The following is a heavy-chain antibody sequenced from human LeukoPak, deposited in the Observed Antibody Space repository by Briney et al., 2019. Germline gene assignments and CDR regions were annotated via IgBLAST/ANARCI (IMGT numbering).Heavy chain of an antibody. CDR2: ISASGRTI. CDR1: GFTLSSYE. CDR3: AREGVTSNLFDY. J-gene: IGHJ4*02. Sequence: GGSLRLSCAASGFTLSSYEINWVRQAPGKGLEWISYISASGRTIYYADSVKGRFTISRDNTNNSLYLQMSSLRAEDTAVYYCAREGVTSNLFDYWGQGTLVTVSS. D-gene: IGHD2-21*02. V-gene: IGHV3-48*03.